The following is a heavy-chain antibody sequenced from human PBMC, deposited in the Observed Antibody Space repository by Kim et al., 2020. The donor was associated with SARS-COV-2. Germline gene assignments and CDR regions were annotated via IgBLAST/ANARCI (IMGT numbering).Heavy chain of an antibody. CDR2: IYSGGST. CDR3: ARGPRVVPAAIRGRNYYYYYGMDV. CDR1: GFTVSSNY. D-gene: IGHD2-2*01. V-gene: IGHV3-66*01. J-gene: IGHJ6*02. Sequence: GGSLRLSCAASGFTVSSNYMSWVRQAPGKGLEWVSVIYSGGSTYYADSVKGRFTISRDNSKNTLYLQMNSLRAEDTAVYYCARGPRVVPAAIRGRNYYYYYGMDVWGQGTTVTVSS.